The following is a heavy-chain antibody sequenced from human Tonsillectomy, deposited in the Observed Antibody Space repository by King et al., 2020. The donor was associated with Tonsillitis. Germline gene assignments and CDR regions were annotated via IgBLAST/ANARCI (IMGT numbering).Heavy chain of an antibody. CDR3: VNGGLYCTNTGCRYYYYHMDV. D-gene: IGHD2-8*01. J-gene: IGHJ6*03. V-gene: IGHV3-64D*06. CDR1: GFTFSSYA. Sequence: EVQLVESGGGLVQPGGSLRLSCSASGFTFSSYAMHWVRQAPGKGLEYVSAISSNGHNTYYADSVKGRFTISRDNSENTLYLKMSSLRTEDTAVYYCVNGGLYCTNTGCRYYYYHMDVWGTGTTVTVSS. CDR2: ISSNGHNT.